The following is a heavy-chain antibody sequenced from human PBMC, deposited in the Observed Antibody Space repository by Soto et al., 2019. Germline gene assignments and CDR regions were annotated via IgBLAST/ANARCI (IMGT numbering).Heavy chain of an antibody. Sequence: GGSLRLSCAASAFTFNTYAMGWVRQAPGKGLEWVSAISVSGGGAYYADSVKGRFTISRDTSKNTLYLQMNSLRADDTAVYYCAKSGGASPYYFDYWGRGTLVTVSS. CDR3: AKSGGASPYYFDY. J-gene: IGHJ4*02. CDR1: AFTFNTYA. V-gene: IGHV3-23*01. D-gene: IGHD1-26*01. CDR2: ISVSGGGA.